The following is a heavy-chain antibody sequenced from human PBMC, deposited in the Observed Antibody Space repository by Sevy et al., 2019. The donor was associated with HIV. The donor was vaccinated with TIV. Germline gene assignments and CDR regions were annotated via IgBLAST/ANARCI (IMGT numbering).Heavy chain of an antibody. J-gene: IGHJ4*02. D-gene: IGHD1-26*01. CDR2: INYNGHI. V-gene: IGHV4-59*08. Sequence: SETLSLTSTVSGGSITSLYWNWIRQPPGKGLEWIANINYNGHINYNPSLKSRVTLSLDTSKNQFSLRLSSVTAADTAMYYCAGENAWGRGYSWGQGTLVTVSS. CDR3: AGENAWGRGYS. CDR1: GGSITSLY.